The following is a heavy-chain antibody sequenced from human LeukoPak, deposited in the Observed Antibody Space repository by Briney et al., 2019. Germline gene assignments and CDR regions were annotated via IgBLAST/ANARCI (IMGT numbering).Heavy chain of an antibody. J-gene: IGHJ5*02. CDR3: ARGHLMYYDFWSGYYTHNWFDP. CDR2: IYHSGST. D-gene: IGHD3-3*01. V-gene: IGHV4-4*02. Sequence: PSETLSLTCAVSGGSISSSNWWSWVRQPPGKGLEWIGEIYHSGSTNYNPSLKSRVTISVDTSKNQFSLKLSSVTAADTAVYYCARGHLMYYDFWSGYYTHNWFDPWGQGTLVTVSS. CDR1: GGSISSSNW.